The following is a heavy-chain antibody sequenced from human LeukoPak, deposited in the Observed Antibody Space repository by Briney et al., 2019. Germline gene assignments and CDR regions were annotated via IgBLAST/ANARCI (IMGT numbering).Heavy chain of an antibody. V-gene: IGHV1-3*01. CDR1: GYTFSSYA. CDR2: INAGNGNT. J-gene: IGHJ4*02. Sequence: PGASVKVSCKASGYTFSSYAMHWVRQAPGQRLEWMGWINAGNGNTKYSQKFQGRVTITRDTSASTAYMELSSLRSEDTAVYYCAKDGTYYDILTGYYKGYYFDYWGQGTLVTGSS. CDR3: AKDGTYYDILTGYYKGYYFDY. D-gene: IGHD3-9*01.